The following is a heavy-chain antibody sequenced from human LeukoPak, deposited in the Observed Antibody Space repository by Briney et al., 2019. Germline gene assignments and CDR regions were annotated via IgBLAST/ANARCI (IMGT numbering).Heavy chain of an antibody. CDR1: GGTFNNYA. CDR3: ARAVQVTTGGFFDY. D-gene: IGHD4-17*01. Sequence: SVKVSCKASGGTFNNYAISWVRQAPGQGLEWVGGIIPIFTTANYAQKFQGRVTITADKSTNTAYMELSSLRSDDTAVYYCARAVQVTTGGFFDYWGQGTLVTVSS. J-gene: IGHJ4*02. CDR2: IIPIFTTA. V-gene: IGHV1-69*06.